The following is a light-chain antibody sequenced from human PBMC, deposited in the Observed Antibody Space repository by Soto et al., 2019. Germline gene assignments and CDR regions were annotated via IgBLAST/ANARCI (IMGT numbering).Light chain of an antibody. Sequence: QSALTQPASVSGSPGQSITISCTGTSSDVGAHKYVSWYQQHPGKVPKLIIYGVSNRPSGVSNRFSGSKSGNTAFLTISGLQPEDEADYYCSSFTGTTTLDVFGTGTKLTVL. V-gene: IGLV2-14*03. CDR3: SSFTGTTTLDV. J-gene: IGLJ1*01. CDR1: SSDVGAHKY. CDR2: GVS.